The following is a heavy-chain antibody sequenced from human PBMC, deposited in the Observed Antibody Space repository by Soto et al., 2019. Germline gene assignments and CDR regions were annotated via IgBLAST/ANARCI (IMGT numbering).Heavy chain of an antibody. D-gene: IGHD4-17*01. CDR3: ARGDYGGNVDWFDP. V-gene: IGHV4-59*12. J-gene: IGHJ5*02. Sequence: SETLSLTCTVSGGSISSYYWSWIRQPPGKGLEWIGYIYYSGSTNYNLSLKSRVTISVDTSKNQFSLKLSSVTAADTAVYYCARGDYGGNVDWFDPWGQGTLVTVSS. CDR1: GGSISSYY. CDR2: IYYSGST.